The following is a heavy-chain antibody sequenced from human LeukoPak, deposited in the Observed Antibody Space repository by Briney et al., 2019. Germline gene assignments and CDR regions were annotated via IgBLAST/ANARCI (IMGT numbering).Heavy chain of an antibody. Sequence: GGSPRLSCAASGFTFSNAYISWVRQAPGKGLEWVGRIKSKADGETTDYTAPVKGRFTISRDDSENTLYLQMNSLKTEDTAVYYCATGSTSRHLFDYWGQGTLVTVSS. CDR2: IKSKADGETT. CDR1: GFTFSNAY. J-gene: IGHJ4*02. CDR3: ATGSTSRHLFDY. V-gene: IGHV3-15*01.